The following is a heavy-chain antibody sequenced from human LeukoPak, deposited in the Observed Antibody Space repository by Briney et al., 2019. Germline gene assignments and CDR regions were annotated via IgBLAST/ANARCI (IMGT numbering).Heavy chain of an antibody. V-gene: IGHV1-2*02. J-gene: IGHJ6*02. CDR1: GYTFTGYY. CDR2: INPNSGGT. CDR3: ARVQPSDYYGSGSTPYYYYYGMDV. D-gene: IGHD3-10*01. Sequence: AASVKVSCKASGYTFTGYYMHWVRQAPGQGLEWMGWINPNSGGTNYAQKLQARVTMTRDTSISTAYMELSRLRSDDTAVYYCARVQPSDYYGSGSTPYYYYYGMDVWGQGTTVTVSS.